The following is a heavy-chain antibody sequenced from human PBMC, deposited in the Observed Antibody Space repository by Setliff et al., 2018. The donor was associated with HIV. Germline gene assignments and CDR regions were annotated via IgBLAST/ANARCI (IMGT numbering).Heavy chain of an antibody. Sequence: GGSLRLSCATSGFTFDDYTMHWVRQAPGKGLEWVSSISPSSVYLNYADSMKGRVAISRDNAKNSLYLQMNSLRAEDTAVYYCAKDVDYGEAADYWGQGTLVTVSS. V-gene: IGHV3-21*04. CDR1: GFTFDDYT. D-gene: IGHD4-17*01. CDR3: AKDVDYGEAADY. CDR2: ISPSSVYL. J-gene: IGHJ4*02.